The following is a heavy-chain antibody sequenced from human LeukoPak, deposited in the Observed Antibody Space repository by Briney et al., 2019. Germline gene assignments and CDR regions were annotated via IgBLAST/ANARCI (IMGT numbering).Heavy chain of an antibody. D-gene: IGHD2-2*02. CDR2: ISGSGGST. Sequence: PGGSLRLSCAASGFTFSSFALNWVRQAPGKGLEWVSGISGSGGSTYYADSVKGRFTISRDNSKNTLYLQMNSLRAEDTAVYYCAKDVKGGCSSTSCYIRGFDYWGQGTLVTVSS. J-gene: IGHJ4*02. CDR1: GFTFSSFA. V-gene: IGHV3-23*01. CDR3: AKDVKGGCSSTSCYIRGFDY.